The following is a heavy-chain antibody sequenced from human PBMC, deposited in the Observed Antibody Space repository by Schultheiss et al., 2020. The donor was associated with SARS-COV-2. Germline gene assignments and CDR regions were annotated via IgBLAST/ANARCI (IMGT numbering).Heavy chain of an antibody. J-gene: IGHJ5*02. D-gene: IGHD1-26*01. CDR1: GFTFSDYY. Sequence: GGSLRLSCAASGFTFSDYYMSWVRQAPGKGLEWVAFIRYDGSNKYYADSVKGRFTISRDNSKNTLYLQMNSLRAEDTAVYYCAILRRPTNWFDPWGQGTLVNVSS. CDR3: AILRRPTNWFDP. CDR2: IRYDGSNK. V-gene: IGHV3-30*02.